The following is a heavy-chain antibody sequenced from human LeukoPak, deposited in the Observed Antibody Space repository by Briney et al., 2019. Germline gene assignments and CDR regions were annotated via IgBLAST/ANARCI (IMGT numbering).Heavy chain of an antibody. Sequence: ASVKVSCKASGYTFTGYYMHWVRQAPGQGLEWMGWINPNSGGTNYAQKFQGRVTMTRDTSISTAYMELSRLRSDATAVYYCARDRSEVVPAAMSLYYYYYGMDVWGQGTTVTVSS. CDR3: ARDRSEVVPAAMSLYYYYYGMDV. V-gene: IGHV1-2*02. CDR1: GYTFTGYY. CDR2: INPNSGGT. J-gene: IGHJ6*02. D-gene: IGHD2-2*01.